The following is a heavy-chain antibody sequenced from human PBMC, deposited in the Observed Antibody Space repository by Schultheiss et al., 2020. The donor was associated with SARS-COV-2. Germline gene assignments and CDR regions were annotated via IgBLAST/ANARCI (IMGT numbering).Heavy chain of an antibody. J-gene: IGHJ5*02. D-gene: IGHD6-13*01. V-gene: IGHV4-61*02. CDR3: ARDRHSSSWYRVGWFDP. Sequence: SQTLSLTCTVSGGSISSGGYYWSWIRQHPGKGLEWIGRIYTSGSTNYNPSLKSRVTMSVDTSKNQFSLKLSSVTAADTAVYYCARDRHSSSWYRVGWFDPWGQGTLVTVSS. CDR1: GGSISSGGYY. CDR2: IYTSGST.